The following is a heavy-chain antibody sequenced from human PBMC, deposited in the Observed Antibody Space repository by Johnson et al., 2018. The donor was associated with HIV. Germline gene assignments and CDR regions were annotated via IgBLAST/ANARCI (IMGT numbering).Heavy chain of an antibody. D-gene: IGHD1-26*01. V-gene: IGHV3-33*06. Sequence: VQVVESGGGVVQPGRSLRLSCAASGFTFSSYGMHWVRQAPGKGLEWVAVIWYDGSNKYYADSVKGRFTISRDNSKNTLYLQMNSLRAEDTAVYYCAKAPGGGSRSLDAFDIWGQGTMVTVSS. CDR3: AKAPGGGSRSLDAFDI. CDR2: IWYDGSNK. J-gene: IGHJ3*02. CDR1: GFTFSSYG.